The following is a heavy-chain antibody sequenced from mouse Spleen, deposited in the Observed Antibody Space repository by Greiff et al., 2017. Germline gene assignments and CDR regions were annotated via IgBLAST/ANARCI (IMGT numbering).Heavy chain of an antibody. CDR3: ARGGITTVVAGEKPYYFDY. Sequence: QVQLQQPGAELVKPGASVKLSCKASGYTFTSYWMQWVKQRPGQGLEWIGEIDPSDSYTNYNQKFKGKATLTVDTSSSTAYMQLSSLTSEDSAVYYCARGGITTVVAGEKPYYFDYWGQGTTLTVSS. CDR2: IDPSDSYT. D-gene: IGHD1-1*01. V-gene: IGHV1-50*01. CDR1: GYTFTSYW. J-gene: IGHJ2*01.